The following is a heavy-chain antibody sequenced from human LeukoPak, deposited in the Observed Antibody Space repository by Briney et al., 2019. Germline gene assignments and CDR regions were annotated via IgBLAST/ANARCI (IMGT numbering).Heavy chain of an antibody. CDR3: AKDWRIFGVVTVYYFDY. J-gene: IGHJ4*02. Sequence: PGRSLRLSCAASGFTFDDYAMHWVRQAPGKGLEWVSGISWNSGSIGYADSVKGRFTISRDNAKNSLYLQMNSLRAEDTALYYCAKDWRIFGVVTVYYFDYWGQGTLVTVSS. D-gene: IGHD3-3*01. CDR1: GFTFDDYA. V-gene: IGHV3-9*01. CDR2: ISWNSGSI.